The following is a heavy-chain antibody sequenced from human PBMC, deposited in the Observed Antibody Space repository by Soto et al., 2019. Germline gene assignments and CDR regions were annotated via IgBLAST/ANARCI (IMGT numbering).Heavy chain of an antibody. J-gene: IGHJ4*02. D-gene: IGHD3-22*01. CDR1: GFTFSSYA. CDR2: ISGSGGST. V-gene: IGHV3-23*01. CDR3: AKDLLGVDYYDSRGPFDY. Sequence: PGGSLRLSCAASGFTFSSYAMSWVRQAPGKGLEWASAISGSGGSTYYADSVKGRFTISRDNSKNTLYLQMNSLRAEDTAVYYCAKDLLGVDYYDSRGPFDYWGQGTLVTVSS.